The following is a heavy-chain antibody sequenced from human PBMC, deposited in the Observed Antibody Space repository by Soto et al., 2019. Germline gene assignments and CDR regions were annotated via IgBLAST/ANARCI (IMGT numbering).Heavy chain of an antibody. D-gene: IGHD4-17*01. J-gene: IGHJ4*02. CDR2: IIPIFGTT. CDR1: GDTFSSYA. Sequence: QGQLVQSGAEVKKPGSSVKVSCKASGDTFSSYAISWVRQAPGQRLEWRGGIIPIFGTTSYAQNFLGRATITADESTSTAYMELSSLRSEDTAVYYCARVGGGTKVTLHYFDNWGQGTLVTVSP. CDR3: ARVGGGTKVTLHYFDN. V-gene: IGHV1-69*12.